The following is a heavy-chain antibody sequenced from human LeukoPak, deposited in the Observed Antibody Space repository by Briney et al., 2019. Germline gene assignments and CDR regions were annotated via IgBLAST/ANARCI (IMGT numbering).Heavy chain of an antibody. CDR3: ARSAFHDRSGYYHDY. D-gene: IGHD3-22*01. J-gene: IGHJ4*01. Sequence: GGSLRLSCAASGFTFSRYWIHWVPQAPGKGLVWVSRINPDGSTTTYADSVKGRFTISRDNAKNTLYLQMSSLRAEETAVYYCARSAFHDRSGYYHDYWGQGTLVTVSS. V-gene: IGHV3-74*01. CDR2: INPDGSTT. CDR1: GFTFSRYW.